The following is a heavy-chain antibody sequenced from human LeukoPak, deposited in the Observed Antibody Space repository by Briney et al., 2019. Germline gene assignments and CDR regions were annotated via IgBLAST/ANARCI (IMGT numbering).Heavy chain of an antibody. CDR3: ARGSVWFGELSPYYYFMDV. J-gene: IGHJ6*03. D-gene: IGHD3-10*01. CDR1: GGSFSGSY. Sequence: PSETLSLTCAVYGGSFSGSYWSWIRQPPGKGLEWVGEIRPSGTTNYNPSLKSRVTISIDMSKNQFSLKLSSVTPADTAVYYCARGSVWFGELSPYYYFMDVWGKGTTVTVSS. CDR2: IRPSGTT. V-gene: IGHV4-34*01.